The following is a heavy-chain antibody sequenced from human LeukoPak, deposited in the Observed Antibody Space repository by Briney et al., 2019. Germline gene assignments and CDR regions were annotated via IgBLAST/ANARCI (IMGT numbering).Heavy chain of an antibody. Sequence: ASVKVSCKASGYTFTSYGISWVRQAPGQGLEWMGWISAYNGITNYAQKLQGRVTMTTDTSTSTAYMELRSLRSDDTAVYYCAGTTYYYDSSGYNYYYYGMDVWGQGTTVTVSS. J-gene: IGHJ6*02. CDR1: GYTFTSYG. V-gene: IGHV1-18*01. CDR2: ISAYNGIT. D-gene: IGHD3-22*01. CDR3: AGTTYYYDSSGYNYYYYGMDV.